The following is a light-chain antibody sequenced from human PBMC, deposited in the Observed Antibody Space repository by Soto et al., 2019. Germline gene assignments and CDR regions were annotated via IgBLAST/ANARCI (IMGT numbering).Light chain of an antibody. CDR2: LND. V-gene: IGLV1-47*02. Sequence: QSVLTQPPSASGTPGQRVTISCAGSSSNIGTNYVHWYQQLPGTAPKLLIYLNDQRPSGVPDRFSGSKSGTSASLAISGLRSEDEADYFCAAWDGSLDGRFVFGAGTKVTVL. CDR3: AAWDGSLDGRFV. J-gene: IGLJ1*01. CDR1: SSNIGTNY.